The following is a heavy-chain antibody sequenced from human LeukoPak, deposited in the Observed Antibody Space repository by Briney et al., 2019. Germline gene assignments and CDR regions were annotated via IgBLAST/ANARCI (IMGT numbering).Heavy chain of an antibody. V-gene: IGHV4-39*07. J-gene: IGHJ4*02. CDR2: IYYSGST. D-gene: IGHD3-10*01. Sequence: PSETLSLTCTVSGGSTSSSSYYWGWIRQPPGKGLEWIGSIYYSGSTNYNPSLKSRVTISVDTSKNQFSLKLSSVTAADTAVYYCARGRIRVPVFDYWGQGTLVTVSS. CDR3: ARGRIRVPVFDY. CDR1: GGSTSSSSYY.